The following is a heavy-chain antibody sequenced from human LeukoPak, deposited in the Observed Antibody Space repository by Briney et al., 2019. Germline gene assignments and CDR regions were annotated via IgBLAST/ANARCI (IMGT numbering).Heavy chain of an antibody. CDR2: IYSGDST. Sequence: GGSLRLSCAASGFTVSSNYMSWVRQAPGKGLECVSVIYSGDSTNYADSVKGRFTISRDNPKNTLYLQMNSLRAEDTAVYYCARRGDGGRAFDVWGQGTMVTVSS. D-gene: IGHD5-24*01. CDR1: GFTVSSNY. J-gene: IGHJ3*01. CDR3: ARRGDGGRAFDV. V-gene: IGHV3-53*01.